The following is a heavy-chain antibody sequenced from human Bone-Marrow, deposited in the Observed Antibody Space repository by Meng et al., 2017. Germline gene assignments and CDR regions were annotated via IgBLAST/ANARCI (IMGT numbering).Heavy chain of an antibody. Sequence: SGPTLVKPTQTLTLTCTFSGFPLSTSGMCVSWIRQPPGKALEWLALIDWDDDKYYSTSLKTRLTISKDTSKNQAVLTMTNMDPVDTATYYCARIEVDYYDSNSYHGPYYYYYGMDVWGQGTTVTVSS. CDR2: IDWDDDK. J-gene: IGHJ6*02. V-gene: IGHV2-70*01. D-gene: IGHD3-22*01. CDR3: ARIEVDYYDSNSYHGPYYYYYGMDV. CDR1: GFPLSTSGMC.